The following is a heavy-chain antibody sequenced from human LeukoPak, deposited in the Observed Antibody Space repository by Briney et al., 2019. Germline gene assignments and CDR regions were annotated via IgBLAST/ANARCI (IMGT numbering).Heavy chain of an antibody. Sequence: GASVKVSCKASGGTFSSYAISWVRQAPGQGLEWMGGIIPIFGTANYAQKFQGRVTITADESTSTAYMELSSLRSEDTAVYYCARAGYCSGGSCPNFRYGMDVWGQGTTVTVSS. V-gene: IGHV1-69*13. CDR3: ARAGYCSGGSCPNFRYGMDV. CDR1: GGTFSSYA. J-gene: IGHJ6*02. CDR2: IIPIFGTA. D-gene: IGHD2-15*01.